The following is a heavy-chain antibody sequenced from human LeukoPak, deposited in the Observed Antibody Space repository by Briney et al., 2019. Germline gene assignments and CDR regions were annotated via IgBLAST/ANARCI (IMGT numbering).Heavy chain of an antibody. V-gene: IGHV3-64D*09. CDR2: ISSNGGST. CDR3: VVSYLYAFDI. J-gene: IGHJ3*02. Sequence: GGSLRLSCAASGFTFSTSTMNWVRQAPGKGLEYVSAISSNGGSTYYADSVKGRFTISRDDSKSTLYLQMSSLRAEDTAVYYCVVSYLYAFDIWGQGTMVTVSS. D-gene: IGHD5-18*01. CDR1: GFTFSTST.